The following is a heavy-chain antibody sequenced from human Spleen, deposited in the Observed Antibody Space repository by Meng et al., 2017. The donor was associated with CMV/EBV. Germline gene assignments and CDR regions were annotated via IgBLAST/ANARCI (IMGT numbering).Heavy chain of an antibody. D-gene: IGHD2-2*03. CDR3: AHSRSGYCTTTTCLRWFDP. V-gene: IGHV2-5*01. Sequence: TSEVGVGWNRQPPGKALEWLALIYWNDDKRHSPSLKSRLTITKDTSKNQVVLTMTNMDPMDTATYYCAHSRSGYCTTTTCLRWFDPWGQGTLVTVSS. CDR1: TSEVG. J-gene: IGHJ5*02. CDR2: IYWNDDK.